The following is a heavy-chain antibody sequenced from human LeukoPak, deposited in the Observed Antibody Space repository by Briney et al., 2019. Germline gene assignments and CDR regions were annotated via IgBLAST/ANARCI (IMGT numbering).Heavy chain of an antibody. V-gene: IGHV1-69*13. CDR3: ARGTYYYGSGSYGSYYYYMDV. Sequence: SVKVSCKASGGTFSSYAISLVRQAPGQGLEWMGGIIPIFGTANYAQKFQGRVTITADESTSTAYMELSSLRSEDTAVYYCARGTYYYGSGSYGSYYYYMDVWGKGTTVTVSS. J-gene: IGHJ6*03. CDR1: GGTFSSYA. D-gene: IGHD3-10*01. CDR2: IIPIFGTA.